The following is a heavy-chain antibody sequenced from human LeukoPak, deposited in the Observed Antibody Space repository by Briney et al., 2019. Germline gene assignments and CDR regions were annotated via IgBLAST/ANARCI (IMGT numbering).Heavy chain of an antibody. CDR1: GGSVSSYY. J-gene: IGHJ4*02. CDR3: ARHTAGFVDY. V-gene: IGHV4-59*08. D-gene: IGHD6-19*01. CDR2: IYYSGST. Sequence: SEPLSLTCTVSGGSVSSYYWSWIPQPPGKGLEWIGYIYYSGSTNYNPSLKSRVTISVDTSKSQFSLKLSSVTAADTAVYYCARHTAGFVDYWGQGTLVTVSS.